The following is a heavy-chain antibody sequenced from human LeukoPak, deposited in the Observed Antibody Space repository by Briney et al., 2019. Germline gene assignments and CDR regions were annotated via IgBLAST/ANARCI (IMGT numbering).Heavy chain of an antibody. CDR2: IVPIFGTA. CDR1: GGTFSSYA. D-gene: IGHD5-18*01. Sequence: SVKVSCKASGGTFSSYAISWVRQAPGQGLEWMGGIVPIFGTANYAQKFQGRVTITADESTSTAYMELSSLRSEDTAVYYCARSLGYSYGRDYWYFDLWGRGTLVTVSS. CDR3: ARSLGYSYGRDYWYFDL. V-gene: IGHV1-69*01. J-gene: IGHJ2*01.